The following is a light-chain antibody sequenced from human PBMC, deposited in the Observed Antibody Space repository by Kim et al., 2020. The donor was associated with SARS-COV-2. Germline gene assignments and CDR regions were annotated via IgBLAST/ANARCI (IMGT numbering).Light chain of an antibody. V-gene: IGLV7-43*01. CDR2: STS. J-gene: IGLJ3*02. CDR3: LLYYGGAQV. Sequence: QTVVTQEPSLTVSPGGTVTLTCASSTGAVTSTYYPNWFQQKPGQAPRALIYSTSNTHSWTPARFSGSLPGGKAALTLSGVQPEDEAEYYCLLYYGGAQVFGGGTQLTVL. CDR1: TGAVTSTYY.